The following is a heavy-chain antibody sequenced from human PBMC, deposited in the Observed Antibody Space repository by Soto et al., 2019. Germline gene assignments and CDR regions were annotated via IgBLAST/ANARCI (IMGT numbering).Heavy chain of an antibody. J-gene: IGHJ4*02. CDR1: GGSFSGYY. CDR2: INHSGST. V-gene: IGHV4-34*01. CDR3: ARVSYYDILNGYDY. D-gene: IGHD3-9*01. Sequence: PSETLSLTCAVYGGSFSGYYWSWIRQPPGKGLEWIGEINHSGSTNYNPSLKSRVTISVDTSKNQFSLKLSSVTAADTAVYYCARVSYYDILNGYDYWGQGTLVTVSS.